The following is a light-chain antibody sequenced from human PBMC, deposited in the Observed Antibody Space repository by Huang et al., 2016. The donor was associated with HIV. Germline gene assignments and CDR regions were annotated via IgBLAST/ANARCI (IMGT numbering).Light chain of an antibody. CDR2: GST. J-gene: IGKJ1*01. CDR3: QQYGSSPRT. CDR1: QSVSASF. V-gene: IGKV3-20*01. Sequence: EIVLTQSPGTLSLSPGERATLSCRASQSVSASFVAWYQQKPGQAPRLLMYGSTSRATGIPDRFSGSVSGTEYTLTIGRLEPEDFAVYYCQQYGSSPRTFGQGTKVEIK.